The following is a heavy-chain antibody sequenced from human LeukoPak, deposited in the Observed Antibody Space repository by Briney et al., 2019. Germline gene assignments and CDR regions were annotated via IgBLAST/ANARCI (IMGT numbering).Heavy chain of an antibody. D-gene: IGHD4-23*01. Sequence: GGSLRLSCAASGFIFSSYGMHWVRQAPGKGLEWVAFIRNDGSNKYYADSVKGRFTISRDNSKNTLYLQMNSLRAEDTAVYYCAKLLSNSGRFLYWGQGALVTVSS. CDR1: GFIFSSYG. V-gene: IGHV3-30*02. J-gene: IGHJ4*02. CDR2: IRNDGSNK. CDR3: AKLLSNSGRFLY.